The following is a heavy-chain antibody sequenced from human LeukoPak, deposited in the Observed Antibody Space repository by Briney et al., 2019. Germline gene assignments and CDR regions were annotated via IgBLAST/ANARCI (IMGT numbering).Heavy chain of an antibody. CDR2: INPNSGGT. Sequence: ASVKVSCKASGYTFTGYYMHWVRQAPGQGLEWMGWINPNSGGTNYAQKVQGRVTMTRDTYISTAYMELSRLRSDDTAVYYCARVRGYYGSARGAFDIWGEGTMVTVCS. CDR3: ARVRGYYGSARGAFDI. V-gene: IGHV1-2*02. D-gene: IGHD3-10*01. CDR1: GYTFTGYY. J-gene: IGHJ3*02.